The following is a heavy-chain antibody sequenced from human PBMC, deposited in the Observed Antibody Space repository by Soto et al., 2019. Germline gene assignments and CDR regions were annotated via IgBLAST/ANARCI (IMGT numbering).Heavy chain of an antibody. V-gene: IGHV3-73*01. CDR2: IRSKANSYAT. CDR1: GFTFSGSA. Sequence: GGSLRLSCAASGFTFSGSAMHWVRQASGKGLEWVGRIRSKANSYATAYAASVKGRFTISRDDSKNTAYLQMNSLKTEDTAVYYCTRPQSRDSSGYLGWGQGTLVTVSS. J-gene: IGHJ4*02. CDR3: TRPQSRDSSGYLG. D-gene: IGHD3-22*01.